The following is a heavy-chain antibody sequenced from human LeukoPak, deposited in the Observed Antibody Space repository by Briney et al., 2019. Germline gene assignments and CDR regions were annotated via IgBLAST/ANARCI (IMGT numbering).Heavy chain of an antibody. CDR2: IYHSGST. J-gene: IGHJ3*02. CDR1: GYSISSGYY. Sequence: PSETLSLTCTVSGYSISSGYYWGWIRQPPGKGLEWIGSIYHSGSTYYNPSLKSRVTISVDTSKNQFSLKLSSVTAADTAVYYCARAPGGFGDAFDIWGQGTMVTVSS. CDR3: ARAPGGFGDAFDI. D-gene: IGHD3-10*01. V-gene: IGHV4-38-2*02.